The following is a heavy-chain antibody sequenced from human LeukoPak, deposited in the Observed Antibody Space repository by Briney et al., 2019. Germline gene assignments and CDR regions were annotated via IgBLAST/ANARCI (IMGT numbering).Heavy chain of an antibody. CDR3: ARVDTAMVIHPNFDY. CDR2: IIPILGIA. Sequence: GFSVKVSCKASGGTFSSYAISWVRQAPGQGLEWMGRIIPILGIANYAQKFQGRVTITADKSTSTAYMELSSLRSEDTAVYYCARVDTAMVIHPNFDYWGQGTLVTVSS. J-gene: IGHJ4*02. CDR1: GGTFSSYA. D-gene: IGHD5-18*01. V-gene: IGHV1-69*04.